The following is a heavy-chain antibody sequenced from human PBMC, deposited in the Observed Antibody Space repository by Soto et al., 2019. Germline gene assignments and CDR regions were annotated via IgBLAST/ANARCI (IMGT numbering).Heavy chain of an antibody. V-gene: IGHV1-18*04. D-gene: IGHD3-22*01. CDR1: GYTFTSYG. CDR3: ARSITMIVVVSYFDY. CDR2: ISAYNGNT. Sequence: ASVKVSCKASGYTFTSYGISWVRQAPGQGLEWMGWISAYNGNTNYAQKLQGRVTMTTDTSTSTAYMELRSLRSDDTAVYYCARSITMIVVVSYFDYWGQRTLVTVSS. J-gene: IGHJ4*02.